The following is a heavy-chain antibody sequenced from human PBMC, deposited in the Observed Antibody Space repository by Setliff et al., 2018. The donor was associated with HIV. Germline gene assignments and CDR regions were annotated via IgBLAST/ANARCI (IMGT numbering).Heavy chain of an antibody. J-gene: IGHJ4*02. Sequence: GASVKVSCKASAFTFNIYAIHWVRQAPGQGLEWMGYIDANTGIPTYAQALSGRFVFSLDTSVTTAYLQISSLTAEDTAVYYCARDFLGDPDWSSDYWGQGTLVTVSS. CDR1: AFTFNIYA. CDR3: ARDFLGDPDWSSDY. V-gene: IGHV7-4-1*02. CDR2: IDANTGIP. D-gene: IGHD3-9*01.